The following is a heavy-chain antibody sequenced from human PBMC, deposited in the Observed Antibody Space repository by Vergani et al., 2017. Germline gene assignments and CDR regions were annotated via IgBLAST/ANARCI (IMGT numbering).Heavy chain of an antibody. CDR3: ASRIAAAGTAGVHDY. V-gene: IGHV3-7*03. J-gene: IGHJ4*02. D-gene: IGHD6-13*01. CDR1: GFTFSSYW. Sequence: EVQLVESGGGLVQPGGSLRLSCAASGFTFSSYWMSWVRQAPGKGLEWVANIKQDGSGKYYVDSVKGRFTISRDNAKNSLYLQMNSLRAEDTAVYYCASRIAAAGTAGVHDYWGQGTLVTVSS. CDR2: IKQDGSGK.